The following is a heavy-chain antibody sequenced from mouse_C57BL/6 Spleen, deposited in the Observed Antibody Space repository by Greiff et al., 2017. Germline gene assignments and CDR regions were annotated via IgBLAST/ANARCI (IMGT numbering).Heavy chain of an antibody. J-gene: IGHJ4*01. CDR3: ARRDYGSTSPMDY. CDR1: GYTFTSYG. D-gene: IGHD1-1*01. CDR2: IYPRSGNT. V-gene: IGHV1-81*01. Sequence: QVQLQQSGAELARPGASVKLSCKASGYTFTSYGISWVKQRTGQGLEWIGEIYPRSGNTYYNEKFKGKATLTADKSSSTAYMELRSLTSEDSAVYFCARRDYGSTSPMDYWGQGTSVTVSS.